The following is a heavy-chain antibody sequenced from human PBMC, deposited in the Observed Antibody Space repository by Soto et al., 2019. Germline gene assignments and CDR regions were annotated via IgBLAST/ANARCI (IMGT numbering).Heavy chain of an antibody. V-gene: IGHV3-33*01. Sequence: QVQLVESGGGVVQPGRSLRLSCAVSGFTVSSYGMNWVRQAPGKGLEWVAAIYYDGSNKYYADSVRGRFTISRDNFKNTLYLHMNSLRAEDTAVYYCARDSKDDSSGYYAGFDYWGQGTLVTVSS. CDR3: ARDSKDDSSGYYAGFDY. CDR2: IYYDGSNK. CDR1: GFTVSSYG. J-gene: IGHJ4*02. D-gene: IGHD3-22*01.